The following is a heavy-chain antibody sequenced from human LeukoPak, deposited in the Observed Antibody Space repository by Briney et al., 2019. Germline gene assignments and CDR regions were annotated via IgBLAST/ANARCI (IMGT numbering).Heavy chain of an antibody. CDR3: ARHHDCYDGSGYEWFDP. CDR2: ISYSGST. D-gene: IGHD3-22*01. Sequence: SETLSLTXTVSGGSISSNIYYWGWIRQSPGKGLEWTGSISYSGSTHYNPSLKSRLTISVDRSNNHFSLRLSSVTAADTAVYYCARHHDCYDGSGYEWFDPWGQGTLVTVSS. J-gene: IGHJ5*02. V-gene: IGHV4-39*01. CDR1: GGSISSNIYY.